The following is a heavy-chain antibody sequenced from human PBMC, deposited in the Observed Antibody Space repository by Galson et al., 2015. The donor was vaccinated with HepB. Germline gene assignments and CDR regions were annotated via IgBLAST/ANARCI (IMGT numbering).Heavy chain of an antibody. CDR2: ISASNGNR. Sequence: SVKVSCKASGYTFTTYGISWVRQAPGQGLEWMGWISASNGNRNYAQTLKGRVTMTTDTSTSTAHMELRSLRSDDTAVYYCARAARGQLTSKSCGFDPWGQGTLVTVSS. D-gene: IGHD1-26*01. V-gene: IGHV1-18*01. CDR3: ARAARGQLTSKSCGFDP. J-gene: IGHJ5*02. CDR1: GYTFTTYG.